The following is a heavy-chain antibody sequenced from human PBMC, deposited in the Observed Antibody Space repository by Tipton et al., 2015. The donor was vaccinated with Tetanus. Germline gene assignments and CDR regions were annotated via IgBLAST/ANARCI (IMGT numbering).Heavy chain of an antibody. CDR3: ARVPTNPLAVDRPTDY. CDR1: GYTFNTFG. J-gene: IGHJ4*02. CDR2: ISVYNGNT. Sequence: QSGAEVKKPGASVKVSCKASGYTFNTFGISWVRQAPGQGLEWIGWISVYNGNTNYGQNAQGRVTMTTDTPTSTAYMELRSLTSDDTAVYYCARVPTNPLAVDRPTDYWGQGTLVTVSS. V-gene: IGHV1-18*01. D-gene: IGHD6-19*01.